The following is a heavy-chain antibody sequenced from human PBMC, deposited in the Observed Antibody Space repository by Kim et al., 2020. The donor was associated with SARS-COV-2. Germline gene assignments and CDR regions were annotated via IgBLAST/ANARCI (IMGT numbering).Heavy chain of an antibody. CDR1: GGSLTGSY. V-gene: IGHV4-59*01. D-gene: IGHD3-10*02. J-gene: IGHJ3*01. Sequence: SETLSLTCTISGGSLTGSYWNWIRQPPGKGLEWIGNIHYSWKTMSNPSLKSRVTISVDTSKNQYSLTLRSVSAADTAVYYCAREPEYVTSASF. CDR3: AREPEYVTSASF. CDR2: IHYSWKT.